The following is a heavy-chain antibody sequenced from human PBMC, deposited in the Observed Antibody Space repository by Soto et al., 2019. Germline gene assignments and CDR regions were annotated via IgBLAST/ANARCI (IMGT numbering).Heavy chain of an antibody. V-gene: IGHV1-18*01. J-gene: IGHJ5*02. D-gene: IGHD2-15*01. CDR1: GYTFTTYG. Sequence: ASVKVSCKTSGYTFTTYGVSWVRQAPGQGLEWMGWISPYNGNTNYAQRLQGRVTLTTDTSTKTAYMELMSLRSDDTALYYCGREDGYCSGGSCHSGGWLEPWGQGTLVTVSS. CDR3: GREDGYCSGGSCHSGGWLEP. CDR2: ISPYNGNT.